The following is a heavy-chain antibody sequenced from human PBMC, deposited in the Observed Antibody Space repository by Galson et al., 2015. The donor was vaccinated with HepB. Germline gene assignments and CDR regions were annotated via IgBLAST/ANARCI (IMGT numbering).Heavy chain of an antibody. CDR2: IWYDGSNK. D-gene: IGHD1/OR15-1a*01. J-gene: IGHJ6*02. CDR1: GFTFSTYG. V-gene: IGHV3-33*01. CDR3: ARDRAGRNNYGMDV. Sequence: SLRLSCAASGFTFSTYGMHWVRQAPGKGLEWVAVIWYDGSNKYYADSVKGRFTVSRDNSKNTLYLQMNSLRAEDTAVYYCARDRAGRNNYGMDVWGQGTTVTVSS.